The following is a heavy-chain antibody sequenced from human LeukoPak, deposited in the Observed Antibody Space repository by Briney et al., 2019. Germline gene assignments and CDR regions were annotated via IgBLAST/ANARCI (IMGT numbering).Heavy chain of an antibody. CDR1: GGTFSSYA. V-gene: IGHV1-69*05. CDR3: ARGLRYPEYYFDY. J-gene: IGHJ4*02. D-gene: IGHD3-9*01. CDR2: IIPIFGTA. Sequence: ASVKVSCKASGGTFSSYAISWVRQAPGQGLEWMGGIIPIFGTANYAQKFQGRVTITTDESTSTAYMELSSLRSEDTAVYYCARGLRYPEYYFDYWGQGTLVTVSS.